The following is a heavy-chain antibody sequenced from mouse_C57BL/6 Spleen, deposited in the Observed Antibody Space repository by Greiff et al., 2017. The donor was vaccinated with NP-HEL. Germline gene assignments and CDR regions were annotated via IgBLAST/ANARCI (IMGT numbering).Heavy chain of an antibody. CDR2: INPGSGGT. J-gene: IGHJ4*01. Sequence: QVQLQQSGAELVRPGTSVKVSCKASGYAFTNYLIEWVKQRPGQGLEWIGVINPGSGGTNYNEKFKGKATLTADKSSSTAYMQLSSLTSEDSAVYFCARGGGTTVVAYYAMDYWGQGTSVTVSS. D-gene: IGHD1-1*01. V-gene: IGHV1-54*01. CDR3: ARGGGTTVVAYYAMDY. CDR1: GYAFTNYL.